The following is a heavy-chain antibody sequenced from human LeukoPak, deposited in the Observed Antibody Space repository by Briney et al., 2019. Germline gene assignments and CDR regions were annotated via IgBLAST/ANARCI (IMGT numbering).Heavy chain of an antibody. Sequence: ASVKVSCKASGYTFTGYYMHWVRQAPGQGFEWMGWINPNSGGTNYAQKFQGRVTMTRDTSISTAYMELSRLRSDDTAVYYCARDPRGSSSWNYYYYMDVWGKGTTVTVSS. J-gene: IGHJ6*03. CDR3: ARDPRGSSSWNYYYYMDV. V-gene: IGHV1-2*02. D-gene: IGHD6-13*01. CDR1: GYTFTGYY. CDR2: INPNSGGT.